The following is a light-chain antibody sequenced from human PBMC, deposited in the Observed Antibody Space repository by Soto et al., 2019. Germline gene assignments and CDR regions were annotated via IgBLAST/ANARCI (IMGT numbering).Light chain of an antibody. J-gene: IGKJ4*02. V-gene: IGKV1-12*01. CDR3: QQTNSFPLT. CDR1: QGVSSR. CDR2: VAS. Sequence: DIQMTQSPSSVSASVGDTVAITCRASQGVSSRLAWYQQKPGTAPKVLISVASSVQSGVPSRFRGSGSGTDFTLTISSLQPEDFATYYCQQTNSFPLTFGGGTKVEIK.